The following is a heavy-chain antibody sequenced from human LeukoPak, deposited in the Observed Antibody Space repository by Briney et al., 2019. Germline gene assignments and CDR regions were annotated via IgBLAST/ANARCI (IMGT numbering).Heavy chain of an antibody. CDR1: GFTFSSYA. V-gene: IGHV3-23*01. CDR3: AKDIVVVVAANRPSNRDY. D-gene: IGHD2-15*01. CDR2: ISGSGGST. Sequence: PWGSLRLSCAASGFTFSSYAMSWVRQAPAKGLEWVSAISGSGGSTYYADSVKGRFTISRDNSKNTLYLQMNSLRAEDTAVYYCAKDIVVVVAANRPSNRDYWGQGTLVTVSS. J-gene: IGHJ4*02.